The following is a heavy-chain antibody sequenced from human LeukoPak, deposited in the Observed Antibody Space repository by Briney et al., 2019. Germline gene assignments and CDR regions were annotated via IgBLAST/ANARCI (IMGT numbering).Heavy chain of an antibody. CDR3: ARHIVVPAARGGYNWFDP. Sequence: GESLKISCKGSGYSFTRYWIGWVRQMPGKGLEWMGIIYPGDSDTRYSPSFQGQVTISADKSISTAYLQWSSLKASDTAMYYCARHIVVPAARGGYNWFDPWGQGTLVTVSS. V-gene: IGHV5-51*01. J-gene: IGHJ5*02. CDR1: GYSFTRYW. CDR2: IYPGDSDT. D-gene: IGHD2-2*01.